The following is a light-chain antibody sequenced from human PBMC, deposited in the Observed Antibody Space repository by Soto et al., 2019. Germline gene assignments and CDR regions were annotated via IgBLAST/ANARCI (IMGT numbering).Light chain of an antibody. CDR2: GAS. CDR3: QQYGSSRT. Sequence: ETVLTQSPSTLSLSPGERVTLSCRASQSVSSSYLACYQQKPGQAPRLLIYGASRRATGTPDRFSGSGSGTDFTLTSSRLEPEDFAVYYCQQYGSSRTFGQGTKVDIK. CDR1: QSVSSSY. J-gene: IGKJ1*01. V-gene: IGKV3-20*01.